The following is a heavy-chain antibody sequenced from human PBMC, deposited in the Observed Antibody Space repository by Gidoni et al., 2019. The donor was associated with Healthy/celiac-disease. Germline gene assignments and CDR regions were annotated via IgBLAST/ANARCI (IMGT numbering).Heavy chain of an antibody. D-gene: IGHD3-3*01. CDR2: VDPEDGET. CDR3: ATSITIFGVPPGAGWFDP. CDR1: GYTFTDYY. Sequence: EVQLVQSGAEVKKPGATVKISCKVSGYTFTDYYMHWVQQAPGKGLEWMGLVDPEDGETIYAEKFQGRVTITADTSTDTAYMELSSLRSEDTAVYYCATSITIFGVPPGAGWFDPWGQGTLVTVSS. J-gene: IGHJ5*02. V-gene: IGHV1-69-2*01.